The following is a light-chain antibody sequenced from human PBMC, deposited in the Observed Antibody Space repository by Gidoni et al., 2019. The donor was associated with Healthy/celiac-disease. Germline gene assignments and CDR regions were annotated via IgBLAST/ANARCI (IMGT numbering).Light chain of an antibody. CDR1: QSVSSSY. Sequence: EIVSTQSPRTLSLSPGERATLSCRASQSVSSSYLAWYQQKPGQAPRLLIYGASSRATGIPDRFSGSGSGTDFTLTISRLEPEDFAVYYCQQYGSSLTWTFGQGTKVEIK. CDR3: QQYGSSLTWT. J-gene: IGKJ1*01. CDR2: GAS. V-gene: IGKV3-20*01.